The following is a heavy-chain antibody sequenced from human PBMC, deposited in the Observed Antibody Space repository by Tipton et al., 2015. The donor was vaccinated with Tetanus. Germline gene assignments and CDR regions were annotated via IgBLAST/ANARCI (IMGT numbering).Heavy chain of an antibody. D-gene: IGHD2-15*01. J-gene: IGHJ4*02. Sequence: VQLVQSGGEVKKPGESLKISCKGSGYIFTNYWIGWVRQKPGKGLEWMGIIYPGDSDTRYSPSFQGQVTISVDKSINTAYLRWSSLKASDTSMFYCARAHCSDGVCNFDFWGQGALVTVAS. CDR3: ARAHCSDGVCNFDF. CDR1: GYIFTNYW. CDR2: IYPGDSDT. V-gene: IGHV5-51*01.